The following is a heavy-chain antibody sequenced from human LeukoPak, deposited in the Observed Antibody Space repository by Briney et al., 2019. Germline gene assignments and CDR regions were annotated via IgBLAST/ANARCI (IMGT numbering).Heavy chain of an antibody. D-gene: IGHD4-17*01. CDR3: ARNPVTTKYFDY. V-gene: IGHV1-46*01. J-gene: IGHJ4*02. CDR1: GYTFTSYY. Sequence: ASVKVSCKASGYTFTSYYMHWVRQAPGQGLEWMGIINPSGGSTRYAQKFQGRVTMTRDTSTSTVYMELSSLRSEDTAVYYCARNPVTTKYFDYWGQGNLVTVSS. CDR2: INPSGGST.